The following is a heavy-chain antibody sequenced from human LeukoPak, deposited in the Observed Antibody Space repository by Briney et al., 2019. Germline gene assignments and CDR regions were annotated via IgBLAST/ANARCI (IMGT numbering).Heavy chain of an antibody. D-gene: IGHD6-25*01. CDR2: IDPSDSYT. V-gene: IGHV5-10-1*01. Sequence: PGASLRISCKGSGYSFTSYWISWVRQMPGKGLEWMGRIDPSDSYTNYSPSFQGHVTISADKSISTAYLQWSSLRASDTAMYYCARRTDSGWKWFDPWGQGTLVTVSS. J-gene: IGHJ5*02. CDR1: GYSFTSYW. CDR3: ARRTDSGWKWFDP.